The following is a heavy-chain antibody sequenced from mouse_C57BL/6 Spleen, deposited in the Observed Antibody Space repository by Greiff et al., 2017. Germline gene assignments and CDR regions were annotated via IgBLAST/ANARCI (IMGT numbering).Heavy chain of an antibody. J-gene: IGHJ3*01. V-gene: IGHV14-4*01. CDR1: GFNIKDDY. D-gene: IGHD2-4*01. CDR2: IDPENGDT. Sequence: VQLQQSGAELVRPGASVKLSCTASGFNIKDDYMHWVKQRPEQGLEWIGWIDPENGDTEYASKFQGKATITADTTSYTAYLQLSSLTSEDTAVYYCTTVDYLLAYWGQGTLVTVSS. CDR3: TTVDYLLAY.